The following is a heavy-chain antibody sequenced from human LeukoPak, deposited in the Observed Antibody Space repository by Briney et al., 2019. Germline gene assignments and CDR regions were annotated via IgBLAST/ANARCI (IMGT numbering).Heavy chain of an antibody. CDR3: ARDEEDIVVVPAAHGVYYYGMDV. CDR1: GGTFSSYA. J-gene: IGHJ6*02. Sequence: SVKVSCKASGGTFSSYAISWVRQAPGQGLEWMGGIIPIFGTANYAQKFQGRVTITADESTSTAYMELSSLRSEDTAVYYCARDEEDIVVVPAAHGVYYYGMDVWGQGTTVTVSS. V-gene: IGHV1-69*13. D-gene: IGHD2-2*01. CDR2: IIPIFGTA.